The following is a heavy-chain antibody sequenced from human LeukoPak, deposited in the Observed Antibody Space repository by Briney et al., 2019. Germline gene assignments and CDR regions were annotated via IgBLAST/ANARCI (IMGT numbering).Heavy chain of an antibody. V-gene: IGHV3-66*01. CDR3: ARARGRYGDYGMDV. Sequence: GGTLRLCCATCGCTVCGNYISWVRQGTGKRLEWVSVIYSGGSTYYADSVKGRFTISRDNSKNTLYLQMNSLRAEDTAVYYCARARGRYGDYGMDVWGQGTTVTVSS. J-gene: IGHJ6*02. CDR1: GCTVCGNY. D-gene: IGHD3-16*01. CDR2: IYSGGST.